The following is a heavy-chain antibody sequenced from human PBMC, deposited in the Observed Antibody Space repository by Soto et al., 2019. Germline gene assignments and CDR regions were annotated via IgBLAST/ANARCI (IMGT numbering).Heavy chain of an antibody. D-gene: IGHD4-4*01. V-gene: IGHV1-8*01. CDR1: GYTFTNYD. Sequence: GASVKVSCKASGYTFTNYDVNWVRQATGQGLEWMGGMNPNSGNAGYAQKFQGRVTMTRDDSTSTAYMELSSLRSEDTAVYYCARDGGVYDYSPFDYWGQGTLVTVSS. CDR2: MNPNSGNA. CDR3: ARDGGVYDYSPFDY. J-gene: IGHJ4*02.